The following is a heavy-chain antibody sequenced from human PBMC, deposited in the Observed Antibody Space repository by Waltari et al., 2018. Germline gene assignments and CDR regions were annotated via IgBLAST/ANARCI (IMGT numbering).Heavy chain of an antibody. CDR1: GFTSSSYD. J-gene: IGHJ6*02. CDR2: IGTAGDT. CDR3: ARDRGLYGMDV. Sequence: EVQLVESGGGLVQPGGSLSLSCAASGFTSSSYDMHWVRQATGKGLEWVSAIGTAGDTYYPGSVKGRFTISRENAKNSLYLQMNSLRAGDTAVYYCARDRGLYGMDVWGQGTTVTVSS. V-gene: IGHV3-13*01.